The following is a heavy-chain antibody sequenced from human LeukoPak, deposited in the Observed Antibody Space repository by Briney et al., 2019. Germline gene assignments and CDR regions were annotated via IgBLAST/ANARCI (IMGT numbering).Heavy chain of an antibody. Sequence: GGSLRLSCAVSGFAVSTNFMSWVRQAPGKGLVCGSLIHTGGSTYSADSVKGRFTISRDNSKNTLYLQMNSLRAEDTAVYYCARVHDFWSGSRRDDALDIWGQGTLVTVSS. D-gene: IGHD3-3*01. CDR1: GFAVSTNF. CDR3: ARVHDFWSGSRRDDALDI. CDR2: IHTGGST. J-gene: IGHJ3*02. V-gene: IGHV3-53*01.